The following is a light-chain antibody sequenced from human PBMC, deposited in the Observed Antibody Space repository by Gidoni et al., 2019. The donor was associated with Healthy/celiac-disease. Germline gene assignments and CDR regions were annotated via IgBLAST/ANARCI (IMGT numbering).Light chain of an antibody. J-gene: IGLJ1*01. V-gene: IGLV3-25*03. Sequence: SYELQRPPSVSVSPGQTPRITCSGDALPKPYAYWYQQKPGQAPALVIYKDSERPSGIPERFSGSSSGTTVTLTISGVQAEDEADYYCQSADSSGTYYVFGTGTKVTVL. CDR1: ALPKPY. CDR2: KDS. CDR3: QSADSSGTYYV.